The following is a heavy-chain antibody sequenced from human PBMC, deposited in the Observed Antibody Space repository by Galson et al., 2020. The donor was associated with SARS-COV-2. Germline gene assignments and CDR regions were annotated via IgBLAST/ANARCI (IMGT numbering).Heavy chain of an antibody. CDR3: IKGRFNFNKLDS. J-gene: IGHJ4*02. CDR2: ISSNGVVT. D-gene: IGHD3-3*01. CDR1: GFTFRDYA. V-gene: IGHV3-64D*08. Sequence: GGSLRLSCSASGFTFRDYAMHWVRQAPGKGLKHVSSISSNGVVTYYVDSVKGRFVISRDNSRNTLSLQMNSLRTEDTAVYYCIKGRFNFNKLDSWGRGTLVTVSP.